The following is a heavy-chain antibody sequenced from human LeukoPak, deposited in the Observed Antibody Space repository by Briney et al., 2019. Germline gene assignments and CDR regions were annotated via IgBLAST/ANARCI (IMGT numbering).Heavy chain of an antibody. V-gene: IGHV5-51*01. Sequence: GESLKISCEAFGYSFFHSWLGWVRQIPGKGLEWMGMIFPGDSDTRYSPSFQGHVTISADRSTNTAYLHLSNLKASDTAIYYCARADSRISAIDYWGQGTPGHRLL. J-gene: IGHJ4*02. CDR3: ARADSRISAIDY. CDR1: GYSFFHSW. CDR2: IFPGDSDT. D-gene: IGHD5-18*01.